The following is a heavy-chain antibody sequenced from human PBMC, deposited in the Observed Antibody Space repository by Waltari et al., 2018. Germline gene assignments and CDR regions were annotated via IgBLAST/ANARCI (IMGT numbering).Heavy chain of an antibody. J-gene: IGHJ4*02. V-gene: IGHV4-39*01. CDR2: IYYSGST. CDR3: ARLLWFGELSFDY. D-gene: IGHD3-10*01. Sequence: QLQLQESGPGLVKPSETLSLTCTVSGGSISRSSYYWGWIRQPPGKGLAWIGSIYYSGSTYYNPSLKSRVTISVDTSKNQFSLKLSSVTAADTAVYYCARLLWFGELSFDYWGQGTLVTVSS. CDR1: GGSISRSSYY.